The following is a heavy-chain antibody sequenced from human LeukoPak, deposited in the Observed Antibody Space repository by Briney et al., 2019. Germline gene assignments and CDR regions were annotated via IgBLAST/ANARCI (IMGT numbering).Heavy chain of an antibody. J-gene: IGHJ4*02. Sequence: GGALRVSCAASGFTFTSYAMSWVRQAPGKGLEWVSAISGMGGSTYYADSVNGRLTISRDNSKNTLYMQMNSLRAEDRAVYYRAKAQSSGSYLFDYWGQGTLVTVSS. CDR3: AKAQSSGSYLFDY. CDR2: ISGMGGST. D-gene: IGHD1-26*01. CDR1: GFTFTSYA. V-gene: IGHV3-23*01.